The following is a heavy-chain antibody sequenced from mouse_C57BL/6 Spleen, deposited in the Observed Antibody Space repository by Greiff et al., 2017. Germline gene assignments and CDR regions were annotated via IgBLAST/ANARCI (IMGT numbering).Heavy chain of an antibody. J-gene: IGHJ2*01. D-gene: IGHD1-1*01. CDR2: IYPRSGNT. CDR3: ARKTTTVVADY. V-gene: IGHV1-81*01. Sequence: ESGAELARPGASVKLSCKASGYTFTSYGISWVKQRTGQGLEWIGEIYPRSGNTYYNEKFKGKATLTADKSSSTAYMELRSLTSEDSAVYFCARKTTTVVADYWGQGTTLTVSS. CDR1: GYTFTSYG.